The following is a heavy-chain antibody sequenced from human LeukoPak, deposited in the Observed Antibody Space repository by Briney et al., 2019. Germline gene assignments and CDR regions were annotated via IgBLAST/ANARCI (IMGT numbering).Heavy chain of an antibody. CDR2: LNPNSGNS. CDR3: AREGLDN. CDR1: GYTFTNYH. Sequence: ASVKVSCKASGYTFTNYHINWVRQVTGQGLEWMGYLNPNSGNSAYAQKFQGRVTITTDASISTAYMELSGLRSEDTALYYCAREGLDNWGQGTLVTVS. V-gene: IGHV1-8*01. J-gene: IGHJ4*02.